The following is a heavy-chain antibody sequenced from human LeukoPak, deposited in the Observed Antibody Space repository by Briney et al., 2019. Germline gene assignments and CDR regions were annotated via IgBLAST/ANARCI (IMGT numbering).Heavy chain of an antibody. Sequence: ASVKVSCKASGYTFTSYDINWVRRATGQGLEWMGWMNPNSGNTGYAQKFQGRVTMTRNTSISTAYMELSSLRSEDTAVYYCARGYYDILTGYKTFDYWGQGTLVTVSS. CDR2: MNPNSGNT. V-gene: IGHV1-8*01. CDR3: ARGYYDILTGYKTFDY. D-gene: IGHD3-9*01. CDR1: GYTFTSYD. J-gene: IGHJ4*02.